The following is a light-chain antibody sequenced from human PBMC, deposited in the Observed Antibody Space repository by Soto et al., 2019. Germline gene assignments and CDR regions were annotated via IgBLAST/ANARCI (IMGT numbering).Light chain of an antibody. Sequence: QSVLTQPASVSGSPGQSITISCTGTISDVGGYNYVSWYQHHPGKAPNLMIYEVFNRPSGVSNRFSGSRSGNTASLTISGRQAEGEGDYYCTSYAGAAPHVVFGGGTKLTVL. V-gene: IGLV2-14*01. CDR3: TSYAGAAPHVV. CDR2: EVF. CDR1: ISDVGGYNY. J-gene: IGLJ2*01.